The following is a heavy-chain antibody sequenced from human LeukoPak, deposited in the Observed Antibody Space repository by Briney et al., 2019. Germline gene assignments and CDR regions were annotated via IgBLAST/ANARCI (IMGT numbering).Heavy chain of an antibody. CDR3: ARGTEYYFDY. J-gene: IGHJ4*02. CDR2: INHSGST. Sequence: SETLSLTCTVSGGSISSISYYWGWIRQPPGKGLEWIGEINHSGSTNYNPSLKSRVTISVDTSKNQVSLKLSSLTTADTPVYDCARGTEYYFDYWGQGTLVTVSS. V-gene: IGHV4-39*07. CDR1: GGSISSISYY.